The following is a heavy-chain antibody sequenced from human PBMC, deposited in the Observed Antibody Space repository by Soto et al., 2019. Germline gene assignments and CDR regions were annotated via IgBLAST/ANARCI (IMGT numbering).Heavy chain of an antibody. CDR2: ISSSGSTI. CDR3: ARVGARGYEYIWGSPRGLDY. D-gene: IGHD3-16*01. V-gene: IGHV3-11*01. J-gene: IGHJ4*02. Sequence: QVQLVESGGGLVKAGGSLRLSCAASGFTFSDYYMSWIRQAPGKGLEWVSYISSSGSTIYYADSVKGRFTISRDNANNSLYLQMNSLRAEDTAVYYCARVGARGYEYIWGSPRGLDYWGQGTLVTVSS. CDR1: GFTFSDYY.